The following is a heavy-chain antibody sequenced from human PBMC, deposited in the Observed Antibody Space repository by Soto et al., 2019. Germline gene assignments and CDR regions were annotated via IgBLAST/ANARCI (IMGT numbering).Heavy chain of an antibody. V-gene: IGHV3-23*01. CDR3: VTAQQLGH. J-gene: IGHJ4*02. Sequence: EVELLESGGGSVQPGGSLRLSCAASGFTFSSYAMSWVRQAPGRGLEWVSKITGSGDSTYYVDSVKGRFTSSRDNSKNRLYLQMKSLSGEDTAVYFCVTAQQLGHWGQGTLVPVSS. CDR2: ITGSGDST. CDR1: GFTFSSYA. D-gene: IGHD1-1*01.